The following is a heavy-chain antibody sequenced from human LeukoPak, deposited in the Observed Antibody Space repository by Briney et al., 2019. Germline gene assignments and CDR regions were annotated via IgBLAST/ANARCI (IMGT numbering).Heavy chain of an antibody. Sequence: GGSLRLSCAASGFTFSSYALSWVRQAPGKGLEWVSSLSGSGYNTYYADSVKGRFTISRDNSKNTVYLQMNSLRAKDTAVYYCAKDPYGTRYFDYLRQGTLVTVSS. CDR3: AKDPYGTRYFDY. CDR1: GFTFSSYA. J-gene: IGHJ4*02. CDR2: LSGSGYNT. D-gene: IGHD2-2*01. V-gene: IGHV3-23*01.